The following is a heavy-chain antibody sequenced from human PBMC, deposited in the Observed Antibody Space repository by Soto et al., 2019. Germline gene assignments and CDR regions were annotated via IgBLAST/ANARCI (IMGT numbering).Heavy chain of an antibody. D-gene: IGHD6-13*01. CDR1: GFTFSTNA. CDR2: ISGSGTTT. J-gene: IGHJ4*02. V-gene: IGHV3-23*01. CDR3: ARGRIAAAGTRYYFDY. Sequence: GGSLRLSCEASGFTFSTNAMSWVRQAPGKGLEWVSGISGSGTTTYYADSVKGRFTVSRDNSKNTVFLQMNSLRVEDTAVYYCARGRIAAAGTRYYFDYWGQGALVTAPQ.